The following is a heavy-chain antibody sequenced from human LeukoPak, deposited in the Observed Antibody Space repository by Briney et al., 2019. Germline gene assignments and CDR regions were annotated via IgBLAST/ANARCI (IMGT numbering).Heavy chain of an antibody. Sequence: PSETLALTCTVSGGAISSYYGRWIRQPPGKGLEWIGYIYYSGSTNYNPSLKSRVTISVDTSKNQFSLKLSSVTAADTAVYYCARRRDGYEALDYWGQGTLVTVSS. CDR1: GGAISSYY. V-gene: IGHV4-59*01. CDR3: ARRRDGYEALDY. J-gene: IGHJ4*02. CDR2: IYYSGST. D-gene: IGHD5-24*01.